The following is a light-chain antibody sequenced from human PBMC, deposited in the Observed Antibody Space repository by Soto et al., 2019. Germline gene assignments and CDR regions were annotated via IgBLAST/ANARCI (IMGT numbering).Light chain of an antibody. CDR2: DAS. J-gene: IGKJ5*01. V-gene: IGKV3-20*01. CDR1: QTVTRNF. CDR3: QQYNNWPPIT. Sequence: VLTQSPGTLSLSPGESATLSCGASQTVTRNFLAWYQQKPGQAPRLLIYDASDRAPGIPDRFSGSGSETNFTLTISRLEPEDFAVYFCQQYNNWPPITFGQGTRLEI.